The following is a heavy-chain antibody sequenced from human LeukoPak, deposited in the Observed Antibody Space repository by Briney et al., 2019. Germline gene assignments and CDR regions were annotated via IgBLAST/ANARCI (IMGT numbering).Heavy chain of an antibody. J-gene: IGHJ6*03. CDR1: GGSISSSSYY. Sequence: SETLSLTCTVSGGSISSSSYYWGWIRQPPGKGLGWFGNIYYSGSTNYNPSLKSRVTMSVDTSKNQFSLKLSSVTAADTAVYYCARAVGSGSFQTYYYYMDVWGKGTTVTISS. CDR3: ARAVGSGSFQTYYYYMDV. D-gene: IGHD3-10*01. CDR2: IYYSGST. V-gene: IGHV4-39*07.